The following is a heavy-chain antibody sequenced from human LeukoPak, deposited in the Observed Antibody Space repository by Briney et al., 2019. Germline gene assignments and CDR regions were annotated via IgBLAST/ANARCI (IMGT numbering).Heavy chain of an antibody. CDR3: ATYSGGHIDY. D-gene: IGHD5-12*01. Sequence: SETLSLTCTVSGGSISSYFWSWIRQPPGKGLEWIGYIYYSGSTNYNPSLKSRVTISVDTSKNQFSLKLSSVTAADTAVYYCATYSGGHIDYWGQGSLVTVSP. CDR2: IYYSGST. CDR1: GGSISSYF. V-gene: IGHV4-59*01. J-gene: IGHJ4*02.